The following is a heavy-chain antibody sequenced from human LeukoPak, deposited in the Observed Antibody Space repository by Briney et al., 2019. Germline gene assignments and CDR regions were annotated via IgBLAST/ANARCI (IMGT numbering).Heavy chain of an antibody. CDR3: AKILTGYYWAWQKNTDDAFDI. J-gene: IGHJ3*02. CDR1: GYTFTSYD. V-gene: IGHV1-8*01. CDR2: MNPNSGNT. D-gene: IGHD3-9*01. Sequence: ASVKVSCKAPGYTFTSYDINWVRQATGQGLEWMGWMNPNSGNTGYAQKFQGRVTMTRNTSISTAYMELSSLRSEDTAVYYCAKILTGYYWAWQKNTDDAFDIWGQGTMVTVSS.